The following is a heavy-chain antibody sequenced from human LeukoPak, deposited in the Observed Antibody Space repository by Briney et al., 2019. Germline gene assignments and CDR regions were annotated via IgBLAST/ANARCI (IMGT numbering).Heavy chain of an antibody. J-gene: IGHJ6*03. Sequence: GGSLRLCCAASRYTFSSYNMNWVRQAPGKGLEWVSSITSGSSYRFYADSVKGRFTISRDNAKNSLYLQMNSLRAEDTAVYYCAREPYSGSYGNYYYYFMDVWGKGTTVTISS. CDR1: RYTFSSYN. CDR2: ITSGSSYR. D-gene: IGHD1-26*01. V-gene: IGHV3-21*01. CDR3: AREPYSGSYGNYYYYFMDV.